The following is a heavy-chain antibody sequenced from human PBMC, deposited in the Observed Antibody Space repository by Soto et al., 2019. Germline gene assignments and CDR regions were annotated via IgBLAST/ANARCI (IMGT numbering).Heavy chain of an antibody. D-gene: IGHD3-10*01. V-gene: IGHV4-31*03. CDR3: ARYQGPFYYRSGSYSSPHVSFDY. CDR2: IYYSGST. CDR1: GGSISSGDYY. Sequence: SETLSLTCTVSGGSISSGDYYWSWIRQHPGKGLEWIGYIYYSGSTYYNPPLKSRVTISVDTSKNQFSLKLSSVTAADTAVYYCARYQGPFYYRSGSYSSPHVSFDYWGQGTLVTVSS. J-gene: IGHJ4*02.